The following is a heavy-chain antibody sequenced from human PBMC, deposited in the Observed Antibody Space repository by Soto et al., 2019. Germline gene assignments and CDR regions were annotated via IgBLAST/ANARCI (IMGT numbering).Heavy chain of an antibody. CDR2: ISSSGSTI. Sequence: GGSLRLSCAASGFTFSDYYMSWIRQAPGKGLEWLSYISSSGSTIYYADSVKGRFTVSRDNTQNSLFLLMNSLRAEDTAIYYCARDKDWAFDYWGQGTLVTVSS. J-gene: IGHJ4*02. CDR3: ARDKDWAFDY. CDR1: GFTFSDYY. D-gene: IGHD3-9*01. V-gene: IGHV3-11*04.